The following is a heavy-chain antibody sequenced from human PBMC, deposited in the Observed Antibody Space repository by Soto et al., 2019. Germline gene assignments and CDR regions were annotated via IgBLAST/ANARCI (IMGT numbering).Heavy chain of an antibody. D-gene: IGHD3-3*01. CDR2: ISAYNGNT. CDR3: ARVGASITICGVVIGGGDYYYGMDV. CDR1: GYTFTSYG. V-gene: IGHV1-18*01. Sequence: ASVKVSCKASGYTFTSYGISWVRQAPGQGLEWMGWISAYNGNTNYAQKLQGRVTMATDTSTSTAYMELRSLRSDDTAVYYCARVGASITICGVVIGGGDYYYGMDVWGQGTTVTVSS. J-gene: IGHJ6*02.